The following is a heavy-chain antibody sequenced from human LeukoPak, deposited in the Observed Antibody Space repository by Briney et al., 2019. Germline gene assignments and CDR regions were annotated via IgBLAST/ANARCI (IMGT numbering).Heavy chain of an antibody. D-gene: IGHD3-16*01. CDR1: GFSFSSYA. J-gene: IGHJ4*02. V-gene: IGHV3-33*05. CDR3: AREGVWGSNLKYFFDY. Sequence: PGGSLRLSCAASGFSFSSYAMHWVRQAPGKGLEWLALISYNGGDKYDADSVKGRFTISRDNSRNTLYLQMNSLRVEDTAVYYCAREGVWGSNLKYFFDYWGQGALVTVSS. CDR2: ISYNGGDK.